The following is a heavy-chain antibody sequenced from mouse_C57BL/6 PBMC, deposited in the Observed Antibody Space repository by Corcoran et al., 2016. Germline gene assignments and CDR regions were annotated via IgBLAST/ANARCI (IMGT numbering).Heavy chain of an antibody. CDR1: GYTFTNYW. CDR3: ARGEGYYWYFDV. V-gene: IGHV1-63*01. J-gene: IGHJ1*03. CDR2: IYPGGGYT. Sequence: QVQLQQSGAELVRPGTSVKMSCKASGYTFTNYWIGWAKQRPGHGLEWIGDIYPGGGYTNYNEKFKGKATLTVDKSSSTAYMQFSSLTSEDSAIYYCARGEGYYWYFDVWGTGTTVTVSS.